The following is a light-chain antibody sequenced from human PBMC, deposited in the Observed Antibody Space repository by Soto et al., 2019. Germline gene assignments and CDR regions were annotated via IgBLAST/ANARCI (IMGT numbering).Light chain of an antibody. CDR1: QAISSGY. CDR2: GAS. J-gene: IGKJ1*01. CDR3: HLYGSSSWT. Sequence: EIVLTQSPGTLSLSPGERATLSCRASQAISSGYLSWYQQKAGQAPRLLIFGASSRATDIPDRFSGGESGTDFSPTITSLEPEDFAVYYCHLYGSSSWTFGQGTKVDI. V-gene: IGKV3-20*01.